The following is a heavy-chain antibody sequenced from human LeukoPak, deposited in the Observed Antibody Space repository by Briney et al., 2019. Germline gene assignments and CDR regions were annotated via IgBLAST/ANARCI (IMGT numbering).Heavy chain of an antibody. CDR3: ARVARDYYDSSGTGSAQYFQH. Sequence: PSETLSLTCTVSGGSISSSSYYWGWIRQPPGKGLEWIGSIYYSGSTYYNPSLKSRVTISVDTSKNQFSLKLSSATAADTAVYYCARVARDYYDSSGTGSAQYFQHWGQGTLVTVSS. V-gene: IGHV4-39*07. J-gene: IGHJ1*01. CDR2: IYYSGST. D-gene: IGHD3-22*01. CDR1: GGSISSSSYY.